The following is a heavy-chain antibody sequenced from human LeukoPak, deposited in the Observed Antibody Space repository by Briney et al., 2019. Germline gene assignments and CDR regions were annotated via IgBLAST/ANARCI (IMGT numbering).Heavy chain of an antibody. D-gene: IGHD1-1*01. CDR3: VREGKRSETSPYYFDY. V-gene: IGHV1-18*01. CDR1: GYTFTSYG. Sequence: ASVKVSCKASGYTFTSYGISWVRQAPGQGLEWMGWISAYNGNTNYAQKLQGRVTMTTDTSTSTAYMELRSLRSDDTAVYYCVREGKRSETSPYYFDYWGQGTLVTVSS. CDR2: ISAYNGNT. J-gene: IGHJ4*02.